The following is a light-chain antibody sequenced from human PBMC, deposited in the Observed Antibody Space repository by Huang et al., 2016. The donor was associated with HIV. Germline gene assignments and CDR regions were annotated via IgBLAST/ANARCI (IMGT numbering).Light chain of an antibody. CDR1: QSLSCN. J-gene: IGKJ2*01. Sequence: EIVMTQSPATLSVSPGETATLSCRASQSLSCNLAWYQQKPGQAPSLLIDDASTRATGIPARFSGSGSGTEFTLTISSLQSEDSAVYFCQQYNSWPYTFGQGTKLEIK. CDR2: DAS. CDR3: QQYNSWPYT. V-gene: IGKV3-15*01.